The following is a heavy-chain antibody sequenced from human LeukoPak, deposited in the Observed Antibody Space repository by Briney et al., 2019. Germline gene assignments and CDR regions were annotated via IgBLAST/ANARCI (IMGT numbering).Heavy chain of an antibody. CDR3: VLRLGELSLFDFDY. J-gene: IGHJ4*02. CDR1: GYTLTELF. D-gene: IGHD3-16*02. V-gene: IGHV1-24*01. CDR2: FDPEDGET. Sequence: ASVKVSCKVSGYTLTELFMRWVRQAPGKGLEWRGGFDPEDGETIYAQKFQGRVTMTEDTSTDTAYMELSSLRSEDTAVYYCVLRLGELSLFDFDYWGQGTLVTVSS.